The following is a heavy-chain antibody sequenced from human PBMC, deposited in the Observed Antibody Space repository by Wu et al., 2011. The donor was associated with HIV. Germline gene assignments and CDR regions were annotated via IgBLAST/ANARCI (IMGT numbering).Heavy chain of an antibody. V-gene: IGHV1-69*14. D-gene: IGHD4-17*01. J-gene: IGHJ3*02. CDR1: GGTFNTYS. Sequence: QVQLVQSGAEVKKPGSSVKVSCKASGGTFNTYSITWVRQAPGHRLEWMGRIIAIYDTTNYAQNFQGRLTITADKATSTAYMELSNLRSEDTAIYYCARSRWENGDYRAFVYLGRRDNGHRLF. CDR3: ARSRWENGDYRAFVY. CDR2: IIAIYDTT.